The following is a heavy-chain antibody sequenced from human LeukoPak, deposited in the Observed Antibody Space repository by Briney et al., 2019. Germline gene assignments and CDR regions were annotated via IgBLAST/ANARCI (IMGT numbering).Heavy chain of an antibody. Sequence: GGSLRLSCAASGFTFSSYAMSWVRQAPGKGLEWVSGISWNSGSIGYADSVKGRFTISRDNAKNSLYLQMNSLRAEDTALYYCAKDKRYSSGWYALDVWGQGTTVTVSS. D-gene: IGHD6-19*01. J-gene: IGHJ6*02. CDR2: ISWNSGSI. CDR3: AKDKRYSSGWYALDV. V-gene: IGHV3-9*01. CDR1: GFTFSSYA.